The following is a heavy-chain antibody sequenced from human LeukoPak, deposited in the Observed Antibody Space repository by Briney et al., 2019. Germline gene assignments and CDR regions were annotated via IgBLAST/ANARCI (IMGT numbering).Heavy chain of an antibody. Sequence: QAGGSLRLSCAASGFTFRSYWMTWVRQSPGKGLEGVANIKQDGSETYHVDSVKGRFTISRDNAKDSLYLEMNSLRAEDTAVYFCARGGQAGTGDLWGQGTLVTVSS. J-gene: IGHJ5*02. CDR2: IKQDGSET. CDR1: GFTFRSYW. D-gene: IGHD3-10*01. CDR3: ARGGQAGTGDL. V-gene: IGHV3-7*01.